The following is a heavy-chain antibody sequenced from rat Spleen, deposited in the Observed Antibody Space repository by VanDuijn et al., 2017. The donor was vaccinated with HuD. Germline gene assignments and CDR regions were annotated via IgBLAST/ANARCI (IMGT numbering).Heavy chain of an antibody. J-gene: IGHJ2*01. V-gene: IGHV3-3*01. CDR2: INSAGST. CDR1: SYSITSSYG. Sequence: VQLKESGPGLVQPSQSLSLTCSVTSYSITSSYGWNWIRKFPGNKLEWMGYINSAGSTNYNPSLKSRISITRDTSKNQFFLQVNSVTAEDTATYYCARFPIYYYSALFDYWGQGVTVTVSS. CDR3: ARFPIYYYSALFDY. D-gene: IGHD1-1*01.